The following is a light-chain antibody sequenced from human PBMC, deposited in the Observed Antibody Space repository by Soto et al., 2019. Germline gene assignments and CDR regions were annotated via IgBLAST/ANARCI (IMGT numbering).Light chain of an antibody. J-gene: IGKJ1*01. CDR2: GAS. CDR3: QQHNDWPAT. CDR1: QTVSSN. Sequence: EIVMTQSPATLSVSPGETATLSCRASQTVSSNLAWYHQKPGQAPRLLIYGASTRATGIPARFSGSGSGTEFTLTISSLQSEDFAVYYCQQHNDWPATFDQGTKVEIK. V-gene: IGKV3-15*01.